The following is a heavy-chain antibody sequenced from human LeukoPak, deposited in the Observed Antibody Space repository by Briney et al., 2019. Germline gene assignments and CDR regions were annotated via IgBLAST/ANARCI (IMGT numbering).Heavy chain of an antibody. V-gene: IGHV3-7*04. J-gene: IGHJ4*02. Sequence: GGSLRLSCAASGFTLTSFYMSSVRQAPGKGLEWVANIKPDGSETYYVGSLKGRLTISRDNAENSLYLQMNSLRADDTAVYYCASDLDYWGQGTLVTVSS. CDR3: ASDLDY. CDR1: GFTLTSFY. CDR2: IKPDGSET.